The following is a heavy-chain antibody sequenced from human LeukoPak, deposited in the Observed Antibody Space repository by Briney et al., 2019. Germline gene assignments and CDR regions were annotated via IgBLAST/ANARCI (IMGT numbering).Heavy chain of an antibody. Sequence: GGSLRLSCAASGFTFSSFSMTWVRQAPGKGLAWVANIKHDGSGKYYVDSVKGRFTISRDNAKNSLYLQMNSLRAEDTAVYYCARLLTTVTTNWFGPWGQGTLVTVSS. CDR1: GFTFSSFS. V-gene: IGHV3-7*01. CDR2: IKHDGSGK. CDR3: ARLLTTVTTNWFGP. J-gene: IGHJ5*02. D-gene: IGHD4-17*01.